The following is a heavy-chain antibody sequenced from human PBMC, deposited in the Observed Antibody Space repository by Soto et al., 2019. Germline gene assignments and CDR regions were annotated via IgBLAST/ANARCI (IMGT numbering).Heavy chain of an antibody. Sequence: GASVKVSCKASGYTFTSYGISWVRQAPGQGLEWMGWISAYNGNTNYAQKLQGRVTMTTDTSTSTAYMELRSLRSDDTAVYYCARDLFSGYVEPGFDYWGKGTLVTVST. D-gene: IGHD5-12*01. V-gene: IGHV1-18*01. CDR2: ISAYNGNT. CDR3: ARDLFSGYVEPGFDY. J-gene: IGHJ4*02. CDR1: GYTFTSYG.